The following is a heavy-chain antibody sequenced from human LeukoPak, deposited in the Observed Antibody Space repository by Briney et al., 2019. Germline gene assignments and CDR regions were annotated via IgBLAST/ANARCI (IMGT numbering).Heavy chain of an antibody. Sequence: ASVKASCKASGYTFTSQYMHWVRQAPGQGLEWIGIINPSGGDTTYAQKIQDRVTMTTDTSTSTVYMELSSLRSEDTAVYYCATNGPPDSSHYYYYMDVWGKGTTVTISS. D-gene: IGHD2-8*01. CDR1: GYTFTSQY. J-gene: IGHJ6*03. CDR2: INPSGGDT. V-gene: IGHV1-46*01. CDR3: ATNGPPDSSHYYYYMDV.